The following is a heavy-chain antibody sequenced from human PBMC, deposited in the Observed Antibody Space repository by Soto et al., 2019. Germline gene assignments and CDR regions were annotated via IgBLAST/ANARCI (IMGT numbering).Heavy chain of an antibody. D-gene: IGHD6-19*01. CDR1: GFSFDYFG. CDR3: ARSRSHWLASDS. CDR2: ISSSASYI. Sequence: EVQLVESGGGLVKSGGSLTLSCEASGFSFDYFGMTWVRQAPGKGLEWVSFISSSASYIYYADSVKDRITVSRDNAKKSLNLQMNSLRAEDTAVYYCARSRSHWLASDSWGQGTLVTVSA. J-gene: IGHJ4*02. V-gene: IGHV3-21*01.